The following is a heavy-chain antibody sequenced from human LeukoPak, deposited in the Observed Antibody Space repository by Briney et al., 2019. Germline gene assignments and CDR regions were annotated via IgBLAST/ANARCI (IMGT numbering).Heavy chain of an antibody. CDR1: GGSISSYY. Sequence: SETLSLTCTVSGGSISSYYWSWIRQPAGKGLECIGRIYTSGTTNYNPSLKSRVTMSVDTSKNQFSLKLSSVTAADTAVYYCARSGYYYDSSGYYYGAFDIWGQGTMVTVSS. J-gene: IGHJ3*02. CDR3: ARSGYYYDSSGYYYGAFDI. V-gene: IGHV4-4*07. CDR2: IYTSGTT. D-gene: IGHD3-22*01.